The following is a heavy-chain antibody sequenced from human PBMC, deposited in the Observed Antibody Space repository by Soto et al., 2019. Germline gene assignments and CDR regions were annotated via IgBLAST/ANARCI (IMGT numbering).Heavy chain of an antibody. CDR1: EFTFSSYA. CDR3: ASLLEAAGTGY. D-gene: IGHD6-13*01. V-gene: IGHV3-23*01. CDR2: ICSSGVNT. J-gene: IGHJ4*02. Sequence: GGSLRLSCAASEFTFSSYAMSWVRQAPGKGLEWVSSICSSGVNTYYADSVKGRFTIFRDNSKNKLYLQMNSLRAEDTAVYHCASLLEAAGTGYWGQGTLVTVSS.